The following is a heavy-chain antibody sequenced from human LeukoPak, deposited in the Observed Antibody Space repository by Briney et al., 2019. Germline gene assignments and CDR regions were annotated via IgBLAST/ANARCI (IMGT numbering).Heavy chain of an antibody. Sequence: GGSLRLSCAASGFTFSSYAMSWVRQAPGKGLEWVSAISGSGGSTYYADSVKGRFTISRDNSKNTLYLQMNSLRAEDTAVYYCAKAAADDFWSGYYFDYWGQGTLVTVYS. J-gene: IGHJ4*02. D-gene: IGHD3-3*01. CDR2: ISGSGGST. V-gene: IGHV3-23*01. CDR1: GFTFSSYA. CDR3: AKAAADDFWSGYYFDY.